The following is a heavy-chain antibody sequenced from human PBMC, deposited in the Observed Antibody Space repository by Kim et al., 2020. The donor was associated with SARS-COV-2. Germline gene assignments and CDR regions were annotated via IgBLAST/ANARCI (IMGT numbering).Heavy chain of an antibody. V-gene: IGHV3-21*01. CDR1: GFTFSSYS. D-gene: IGHD2-15*01. Sequence: GGSLRLSCAASGFTFSSYSMNWVRQAPGKGLEWVSSISSSSSYIYYADSVKGRFTISRDNAKNSLYLQMNSLRAEDTAVYYCAREFDFGGSCPLDYWGQGTLVTVSS. J-gene: IGHJ4*02. CDR3: AREFDFGGSCPLDY. CDR2: ISSSSSYI.